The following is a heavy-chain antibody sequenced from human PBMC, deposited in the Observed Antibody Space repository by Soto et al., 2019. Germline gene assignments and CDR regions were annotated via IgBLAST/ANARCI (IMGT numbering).Heavy chain of an antibody. CDR3: ARSPMGLLFRYYFDY. CDR1: GGSVSGYY. V-gene: IGHV4-34*01. J-gene: IGHJ4*02. D-gene: IGHD2-21*02. Sequence: QVQLQQWGAGLLEPSETLSLTCAVYGGSVSGYYWSWVRQPPGKGLEWIGQINHSGRTNYNPSLKGRVTISEDTSQNQFSLKQISVTAADTAVYYCARSPMGLLFRYYFDYWGQGTLVTVSS. CDR2: INHSGRT.